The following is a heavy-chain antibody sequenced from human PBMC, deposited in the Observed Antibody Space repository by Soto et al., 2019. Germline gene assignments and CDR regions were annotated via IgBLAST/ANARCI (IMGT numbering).Heavy chain of an antibody. CDR1: GFTFSSYG. CDR2: IWYDGSNK. V-gene: IGHV3-33*01. Sequence: ESGGGVVQPGRSLRLSCAASGFTFSSYGMHWVRQAPGKGLEWVAVIWYDGSNKYYADSVKGRFTLSRDNSKNTLYLKMNSLRAEDTAVYYCADSLLGYYGMDVSGQGTTVTVSS. J-gene: IGHJ6*02. D-gene: IGHD3-10*01. CDR3: ADSLLGYYGMDV.